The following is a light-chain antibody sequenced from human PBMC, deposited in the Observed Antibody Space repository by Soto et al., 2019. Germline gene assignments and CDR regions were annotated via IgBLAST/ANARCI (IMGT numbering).Light chain of an antibody. CDR2: WAS. V-gene: IGKV4-1*01. CDR1: QSVLTTDSNNKNY. CDR3: HQYYRAPLT. Sequence: DIVMTQSPDSLAVSLGERATITCRSSQSVLTTDSNNKNYLAWYQHKSGQPPRLLIYWASTRESGVPDRFSGSGSGTEFTLTISSLQADDEAVYICHQYYRAPLTFGAGTKVEIK. J-gene: IGKJ4*01.